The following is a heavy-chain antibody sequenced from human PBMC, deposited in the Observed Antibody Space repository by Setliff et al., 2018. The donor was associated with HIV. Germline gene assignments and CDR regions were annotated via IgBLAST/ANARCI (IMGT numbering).Heavy chain of an antibody. CDR2: IWYDGSNK. V-gene: IGHV3-33*06. J-gene: IGHJ3*02. D-gene: IGHD2-15*01. CDR1: GFTFSSYG. Sequence: GGSLRLSCAASGFTFSSYGMHWVRQALGKGLEGVAVIWYDGSNKYYADSVKGRFPISRDNSKNTLYLQMNSLRAEDTAVYYCAKGEWSCSGGSCYSGGAFDIWGQGTMVTVSS. CDR3: AKGEWSCSGGSCYSGGAFDI.